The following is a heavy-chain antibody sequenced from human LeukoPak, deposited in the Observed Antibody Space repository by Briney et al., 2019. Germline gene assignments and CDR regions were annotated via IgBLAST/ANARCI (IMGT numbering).Heavy chain of an antibody. CDR1: GGSISSSSYY. CDR3: ARPRLADYSNYYLYYYYMDV. D-gene: IGHD4-11*01. CDR2: IYYSGST. J-gene: IGHJ6*03. V-gene: IGHV4-39*07. Sequence: PSETLSLTCTVSGGSISSSSYYWGWIRRPPGKGLEWIGSIYYSGSTYYNPSLKSRVTISVDTSKNQFSLKLSSVTAADTAVYYCARPRLADYSNYYLYYYYMDVWGKGTTVTVSS.